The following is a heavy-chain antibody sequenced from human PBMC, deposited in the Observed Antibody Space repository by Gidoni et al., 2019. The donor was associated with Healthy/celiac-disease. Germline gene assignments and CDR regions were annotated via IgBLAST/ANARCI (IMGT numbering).Heavy chain of an antibody. Sequence: QLQLQESGPGLVKPSETLSLPCTVSGGSISSSSYYWGWIRQPPGKGLEWIGSIYYSGSTYYNPSLKSRVTISVDTSKNQFSLKLSSVTAADTAVYYCIGSSGYYNPSFFDYWGQGTLVTVSS. CDR3: IGSSGYYNPSFFDY. D-gene: IGHD3-22*01. CDR2: IYYSGST. CDR1: GGSISSSSYY. V-gene: IGHV4-39*01. J-gene: IGHJ4*02.